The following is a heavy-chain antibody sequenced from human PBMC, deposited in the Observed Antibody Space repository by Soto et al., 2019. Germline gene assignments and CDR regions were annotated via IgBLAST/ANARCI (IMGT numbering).Heavy chain of an antibody. J-gene: IGHJ6*02. Sequence: GGSLRLSCAASGFTFSSYSMNWVRQAPGKGLEWVSSISSSSYIYYADSVKGRFTISRDNAKNSLYLQMNSLRAEDTAVYYCASLRDPYSSSWLYYYGMDVWGQGTTVTVSS. CDR2: ISSSSYI. V-gene: IGHV3-21*01. D-gene: IGHD6-13*01. CDR3: ASLRDPYSSSWLYYYGMDV. CDR1: GFTFSSYS.